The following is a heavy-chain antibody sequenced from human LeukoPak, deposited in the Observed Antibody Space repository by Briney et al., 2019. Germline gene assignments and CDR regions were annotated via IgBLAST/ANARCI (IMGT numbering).Heavy chain of an antibody. CDR2: ISYDGSNK. D-gene: IGHD3-10*01. CDR3: AKDLYMVRDLIDY. V-gene: IGHV3-30*18. Sequence: GRSLRLSCAASGFTISSYGMHWVRQAPGKGLEWVAVISYDGSNKYYADSVKGRFTISRDNSKNTLYLQMNSLRAEDTAVYYCAKDLYMVRDLIDYWGQGTLVTVSS. J-gene: IGHJ4*02. CDR1: GFTISSYG.